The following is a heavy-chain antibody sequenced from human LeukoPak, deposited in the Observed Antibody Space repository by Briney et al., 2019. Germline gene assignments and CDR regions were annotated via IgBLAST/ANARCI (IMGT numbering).Heavy chain of an antibody. V-gene: IGHV3-20*04. CDR2: ISWNSGSI. J-gene: IGHJ5*02. CDR1: GFTFSSYW. CDR3: ARNSYGSGSHDH. D-gene: IGHD3-10*01. Sequence: GGSLRLSCAASGFTFSSYWMSWVRQAPGKGLEWVSGISWNSGSIGHADSVRGRFTISRDNAKSSLYLQMNSLSVEDTGVYYCARNSYGSGSHDHWGQGTLVTVSS.